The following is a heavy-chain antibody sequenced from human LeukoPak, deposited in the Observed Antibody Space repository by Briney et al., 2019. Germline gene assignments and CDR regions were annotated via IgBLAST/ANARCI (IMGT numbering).Heavy chain of an antibody. J-gene: IGHJ4*02. Sequence: ASVKVSCKASGGTFSSYAISWVRQAPGQGLEWMGRIIPILGIANYAQKFQGRATITADKSTSTAYMELRSLTSDDTALYYCARSSLGTITAGPFDYWGQGTLVTVSS. V-gene: IGHV1-69*04. D-gene: IGHD5-12*01. CDR2: IIPILGIA. CDR1: GGTFSSYA. CDR3: ARSSLGTITAGPFDY.